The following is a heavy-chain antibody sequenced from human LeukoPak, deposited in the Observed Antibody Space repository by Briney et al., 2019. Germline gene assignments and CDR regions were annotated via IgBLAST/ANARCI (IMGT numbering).Heavy chain of an antibody. CDR2: INHSGST. CDR1: GGSFSVYY. J-gene: IGHJ4*02. V-gene: IGHV4-34*01. CDR3: ARLKHDYVSGSYYFDD. Sequence: SETLSLTCAVYGGSFSVYYWSWVRQPPGKGLEWIGEINHSGSTNYTPSLKSRVTLSVDTSKNQFSLKLSSVTAADTAVYYCARLKHDYVSGSYYFDDWGQGTLVTVSS. D-gene: IGHD3-10*01.